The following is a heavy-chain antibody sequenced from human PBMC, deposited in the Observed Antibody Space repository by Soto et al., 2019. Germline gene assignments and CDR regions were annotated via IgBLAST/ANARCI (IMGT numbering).Heavy chain of an antibody. V-gene: IGHV4-59*08. CDR1: GGSISSFY. J-gene: IGHJ4*02. D-gene: IGHD6-19*01. Sequence: PSETLSLTCTISGGSISSFYWSWIRQPPGTGLEWIGFIHYSGSSNYNPSLKSRVTISVDTSKNQFSLKLFSVTAADTAVYYCASTIAVAAPFDYWGQGILVTVS. CDR3: ASTIAVAAPFDY. CDR2: IHYSGSS.